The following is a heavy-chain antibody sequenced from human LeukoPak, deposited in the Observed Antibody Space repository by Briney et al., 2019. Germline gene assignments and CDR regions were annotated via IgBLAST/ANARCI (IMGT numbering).Heavy chain of an antibody. Sequence: GGSLRLSCAASGFTFSSNTMSWVRQAPGKGLEWVSAISSSGGTTYYADSVKGRFTISRDNSKNTVYLQMNSLRAEDTAMYYCARYYYDSSGYPYYFDYWGQGTLVIVSS. CDR2: ISSSGGTT. D-gene: IGHD3-22*01. CDR3: ARYYYDSSGYPYYFDY. CDR1: GFTFSSNT. J-gene: IGHJ4*02. V-gene: IGHV3-23*01.